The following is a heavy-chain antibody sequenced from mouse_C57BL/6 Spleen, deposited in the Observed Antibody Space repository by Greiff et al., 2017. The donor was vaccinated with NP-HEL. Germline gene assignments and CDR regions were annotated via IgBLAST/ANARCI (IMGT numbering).Heavy chain of an antibody. CDR3: AKSLAD. CDR1: GFTFTDYY. CDR2: IRNKANGYTT. Sequence: DVMLVESGGGLVQPGGSLSLSCAASGFTFTDYYMSWVRQPPGKALEWLGFIRNKANGYTTEYSASVKVPFTISSANSQIILYLQKNAPRDEDSANYRCAKSLADWGKGTTVTVSS. J-gene: IGHJ1*03. V-gene: IGHV7-3*01. D-gene: IGHD3-3*01.